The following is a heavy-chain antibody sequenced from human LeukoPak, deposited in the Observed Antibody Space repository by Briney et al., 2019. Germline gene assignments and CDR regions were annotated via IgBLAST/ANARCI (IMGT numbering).Heavy chain of an antibody. CDR1: GFTFTNYA. J-gene: IGHJ4*02. Sequence: GGSLRLSCAASGFTFTNYALHWGRQAPGKGLEWVAVMSYGGANEYYADSVKGRFTISRDDSKNTLYLQMNSLRTEDTAIYYCTRDFRIVVTDYWGQGTLVTVSS. CDR2: MSYGGANE. CDR3: TRDFRIVVTDY. D-gene: IGHD1-26*01. V-gene: IGHV3-30-3*01.